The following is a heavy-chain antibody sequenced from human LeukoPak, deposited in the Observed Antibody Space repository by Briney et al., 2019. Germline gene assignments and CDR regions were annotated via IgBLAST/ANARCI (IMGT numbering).Heavy chain of an antibody. CDR2: IMSVFETP. J-gene: IGHJ4*02. CDR1: GRLFIKYS. V-gene: IGHV1-69*01. CDR3: ASLVTSGSGSS. D-gene: IGHD3-10*01. Sequence: SVKVSCKASGRLFIKYSITWVRQAPGQGLEWMGGIMSVFETPTYAQRFQGRVNITADESTRTTYMELHSLTSEDTAVYYCASLVTSGSGSSWGQGTLVTVSS.